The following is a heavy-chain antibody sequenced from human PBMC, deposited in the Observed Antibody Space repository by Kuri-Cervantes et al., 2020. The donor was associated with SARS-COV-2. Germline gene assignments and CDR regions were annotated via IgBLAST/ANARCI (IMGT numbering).Heavy chain of an antibody. CDR1: EFTFSSYD. CDR2: ISGHSRYI. J-gene: IGHJ5*02. CDR3: AFPQGQGS. Sequence: GESLKISCAASEFTFSSYDMTWVRQAPGMGLEWVSSISGHSRYIYYRDSVKGRFTISRDNARKSLFLQMNSLRVEDTGIYYCAFPQGQGSWGPGTRVTVSS. V-gene: IGHV3-21*01.